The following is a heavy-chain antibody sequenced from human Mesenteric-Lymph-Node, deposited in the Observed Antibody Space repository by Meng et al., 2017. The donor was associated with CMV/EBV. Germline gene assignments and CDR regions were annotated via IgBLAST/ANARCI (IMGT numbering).Heavy chain of an antibody. V-gene: IGHV3-66*02. J-gene: IGHJ4*02. Sequence: GGSLRLSCAASGFTVSSNYMSWVRQAPGKGLEWVSVIYSGGSTYYADSAKGRFTISRDNSKNTLYLQMNSLRAEDTAVYYCARDHDDSSSPGRDYWGQGTLVTVSS. CDR3: ARDHDDSSSPGRDY. CDR2: IYSGGST. D-gene: IGHD6-6*01. CDR1: GFTVSSNY.